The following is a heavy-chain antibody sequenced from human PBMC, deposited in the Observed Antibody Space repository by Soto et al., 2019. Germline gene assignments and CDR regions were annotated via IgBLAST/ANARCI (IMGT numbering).Heavy chain of an antibody. CDR1: GGTFSSYA. V-gene: IGHV1-69*01. Sequence: QVQLVQSGAEVKKPGSSVKVSCKASGGTFSSYAISWVRQAPGQGLEWMGGIIPISETTNYAQKFQGRVTITADEYKSTDYMELSSLRSEDTAVYYCARSQGSSTSLEIYYYYYYGMDVWGQGTKVTVS. CDR3: ARSQGSSTSLEIYYYYYYGMDV. J-gene: IGHJ6*02. CDR2: IIPISETT. D-gene: IGHD2-2*01.